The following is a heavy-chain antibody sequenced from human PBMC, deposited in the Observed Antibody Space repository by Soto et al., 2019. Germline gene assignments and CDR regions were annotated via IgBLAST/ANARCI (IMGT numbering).Heavy chain of an antibody. V-gene: IGHV3-30-3*01. CDR3: ARASDGCNSAVYYYYGMDV. D-gene: IGHD4-4*01. CDR1: GFTFSSYA. Sequence: GGSLRLSCAASGFTFSSYAMHWVRQAPGKGLEWVAVISYDGSNKYYADSVKGRFTISRDNSKNTLYLQMNSLRAEDTAVYYCARASDGCNSAVYYYYGMDVWGQGTTVTVSS. J-gene: IGHJ6*02. CDR2: ISYDGSNK.